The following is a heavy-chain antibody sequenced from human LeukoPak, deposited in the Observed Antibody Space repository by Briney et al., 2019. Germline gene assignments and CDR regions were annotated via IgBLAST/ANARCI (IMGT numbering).Heavy chain of an antibody. D-gene: IGHD5-24*01. V-gene: IGHV1-46*01. CDR1: GYTFTSNY. CDR2: ISSSGGST. Sequence: ASVKVSCKAFGYTFTSNYMHWVRQAPGQGPEWMGVISSSGGSTTYAQKFQGRVTLTRDMSTSTDYLKLSSLISEDTAVYYCARDNAVRDEAWWFTPWGQGTLVTVSS. J-gene: IGHJ5*02. CDR3: ARDNAVRDEAWWFTP.